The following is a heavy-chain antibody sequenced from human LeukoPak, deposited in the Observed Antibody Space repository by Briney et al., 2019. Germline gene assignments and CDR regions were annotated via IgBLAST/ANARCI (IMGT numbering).Heavy chain of an antibody. V-gene: IGHV4-38-2*02. D-gene: IGHD2-15*01. Sequence: PSETLSLTCTVSGYSISSGYYWGWIRQPPGKRLEWVASIHSSGNTYYSPTLKSRVTISVDTSKNQFSLKLSSVTAADTAVYYCARSDCSGGSCPFDYWGQGTLVTVSS. CDR1: GYSISSGYY. CDR2: IHSSGNT. J-gene: IGHJ4*02. CDR3: ARSDCSGGSCPFDY.